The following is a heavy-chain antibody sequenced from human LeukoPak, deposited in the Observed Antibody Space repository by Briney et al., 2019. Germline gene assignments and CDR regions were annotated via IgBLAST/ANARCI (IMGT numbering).Heavy chain of an antibody. Sequence: GESLKISLKGSGYSFTSYWIGWVRPMPGKGLEWMGIIYPGDSDTRCSPSFQGQVTISADKSISTAYLQWSSLKASDTAMYYCARHDVAAAGTEWYDYWGQGTLVTVSS. CDR1: GYSFTSYW. CDR3: ARHDVAAAGTEWYDY. V-gene: IGHV5-51*01. D-gene: IGHD6-13*01. J-gene: IGHJ4*02. CDR2: IYPGDSDT.